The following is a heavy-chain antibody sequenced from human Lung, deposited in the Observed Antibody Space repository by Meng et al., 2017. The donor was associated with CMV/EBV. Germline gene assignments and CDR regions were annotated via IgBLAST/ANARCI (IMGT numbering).Heavy chain of an antibody. Sequence: SCAASGFTFSSYGMHWVRQAPGKGLEWVAFIRYDGSNKYYADSVKGRFTISRDNSKNTLYLQMNSLRAEDTAVYYCATSEEGGYDFWSGYSGNYYGMDVWXQGTTVTVSS. J-gene: IGHJ6*02. CDR1: GFTFSSYG. V-gene: IGHV3-30*02. D-gene: IGHD3-3*01. CDR3: ATSEEGGYDFWSGYSGNYYGMDV. CDR2: IRYDGSNK.